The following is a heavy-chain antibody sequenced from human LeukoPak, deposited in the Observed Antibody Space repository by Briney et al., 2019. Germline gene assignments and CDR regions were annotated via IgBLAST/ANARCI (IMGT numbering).Heavy chain of an antibody. CDR1: GLTFSSYA. D-gene: IGHD5-12*01. CDR3: AKDRWGYDFGAFDI. V-gene: IGHV3-23*01. Sequence: GGSLRLSCAASGLTFSSYAMSWVRQAPGKGLEWVSAISGSGGSTYYADSVKGRFTIPRDNSKNTLYLQMNSLRAEDTAVYYCAKDRWGYDFGAFDIWGQGTMVTVSS. J-gene: IGHJ3*02. CDR2: ISGSGGST.